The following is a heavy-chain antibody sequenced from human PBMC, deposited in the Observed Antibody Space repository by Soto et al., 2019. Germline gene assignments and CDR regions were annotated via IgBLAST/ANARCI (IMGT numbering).Heavy chain of an antibody. V-gene: IGHV4-30-2*01. CDR1: GGSISSGGYS. CDR3: VRTIQPGTTTYFDY. CDR2: IYHSGST. D-gene: IGHD1-1*01. Sequence: PSETLSLTCAVSGGSISSGGYSWSWIRQPPGKGLEWIGYIYHSGSTYYNPSLKSRVTISVDRSKNQFSLKLSSVTAADTALYYCVRTIQPGTTTYFDYWGRGVMVTVSS. J-gene: IGHJ4*02.